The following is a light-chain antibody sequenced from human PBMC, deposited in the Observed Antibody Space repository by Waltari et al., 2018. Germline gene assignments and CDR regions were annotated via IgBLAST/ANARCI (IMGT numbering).Light chain of an antibody. Sequence: VILTQSTATLSLSPGERATLSCRASQSVISYLAWYQQKPGQAPRLLIHSASSRATGIPDRFSGSGSGAEFTLTISSLEPKDVGVYHCYQHSSGYSFGQGTKVEIK. J-gene: IGKJ2*03. CDR1: QSVISY. CDR2: SAS. V-gene: IGKV3-11*01. CDR3: YQHSSGYS.